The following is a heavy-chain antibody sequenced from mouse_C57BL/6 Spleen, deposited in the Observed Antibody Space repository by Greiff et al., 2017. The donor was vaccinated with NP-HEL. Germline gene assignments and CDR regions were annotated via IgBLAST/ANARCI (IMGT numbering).Heavy chain of an antibody. V-gene: IGHV1-26*01. CDR1: GYTFTDYY. CDR3: ARYSHFDY. J-gene: IGHJ2*01. Sequence: VQLQQSGPELVKPGASVKISCKASGYTFTDYYMNWVKQSHGKSLEWIGDINPNNGGTSYNQKFKGKATLTVDKSSSTAYMELRSLTSEDSAVYYCARYSHFDYGGQGTTLTVSS. D-gene: IGHD2-12*01. CDR2: INPNNGGT.